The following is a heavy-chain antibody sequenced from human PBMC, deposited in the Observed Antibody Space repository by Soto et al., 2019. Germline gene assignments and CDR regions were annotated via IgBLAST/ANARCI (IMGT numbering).Heavy chain of an antibody. CDR1: GGSISSYY. J-gene: IGHJ5*02. D-gene: IGHD2-2*01. CDR2: IYYSGST. CDR3: ARVSSVVVPAAPGWFDP. V-gene: IGHV4-59*01. Sequence: SETLSLTCTVSGGSISSYYWSWIRQPPGKGLEWIGYIYYSGSTNYNPSLKSRVTMSVDTSKNQFSLKLSSVTAADTALYYCARVSSVVVPAAPGWFDPWGQGTQVTVSS.